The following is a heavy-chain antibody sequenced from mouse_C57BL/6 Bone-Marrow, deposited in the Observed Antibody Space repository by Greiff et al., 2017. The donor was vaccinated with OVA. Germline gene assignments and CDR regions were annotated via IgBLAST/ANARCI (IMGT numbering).Heavy chain of an antibody. D-gene: IGHD1-1*01. J-gene: IGHJ4*01. CDR1: GYTFTDYY. CDR3: ARWMVVATTGDAMDY. V-gene: IGHV1-76*01. CDR2: IYPGSGNT. Sequence: VQLQQSGAELVRPGASVKLSCKASGYTFTDYYINWVKQRPGQGLEWIARIYPGSGNTYYNEKFKGKATLTAEKSSSTAYMQLSSLTSADSAVYFCARWMVVATTGDAMDYWGQGTSVTVSS.